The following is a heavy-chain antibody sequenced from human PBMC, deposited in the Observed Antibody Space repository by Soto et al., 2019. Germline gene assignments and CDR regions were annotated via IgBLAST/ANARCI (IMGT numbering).Heavy chain of an antibody. CDR1: GGSISSMGYY. V-gene: IGHV4-39*01. Sequence: QLQLQEWGPGLVKPSETLSLTCTVSGGSISSMGYYWGWIRQPPGKGLEWIGTIYYSGSTYYNTSLKCRVTISVDTSKNQFSLKLSSVTAADTAVYYCATSNWFDPWGQGTLVTVSS. CDR2: IYYSGST. J-gene: IGHJ5*02. CDR3: ATSNWFDP.